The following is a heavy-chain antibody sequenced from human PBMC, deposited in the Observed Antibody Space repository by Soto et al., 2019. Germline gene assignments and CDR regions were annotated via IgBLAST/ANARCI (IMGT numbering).Heavy chain of an antibody. CDR1: GGSISGSSYY. V-gene: IGHV4-39*01. Sequence: SETLSLTCTVSGGSISGSSYYWGWIRQPPGKGLEWIGSIYYSGSTYYNPSLKSRVTISVDTSKNQFSLKLSSVTAADTAVYYCASHEDYDYVWGSYRYTGTRAFDIWGQGTMVTVSS. CDR3: ASHEDYDYVWGSYRYTGTRAFDI. J-gene: IGHJ3*02. D-gene: IGHD3-16*02. CDR2: IYYSGST.